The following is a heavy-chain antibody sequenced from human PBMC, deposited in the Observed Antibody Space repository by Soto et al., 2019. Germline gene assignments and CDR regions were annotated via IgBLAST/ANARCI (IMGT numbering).Heavy chain of an antibody. J-gene: IGHJ4*02. D-gene: IGHD5-12*01. CDR2: ISAYNSNT. CDR1: GYTFTSYG. V-gene: IGHV1-18*01. Sequence: QVHLVQSGTEVKTPGASVKVSCKASGYTFTSYGVSWVRQAPGQGLEWMGWISAYNSNTNYAQKQKARVAIDTKTSTRTANFELRSLSSDDTAVYYCARVTLRGPCDIVRQVGMEYWGQGTLVTASS. CDR3: ARVTLRGPCDIVRQVGMEY.